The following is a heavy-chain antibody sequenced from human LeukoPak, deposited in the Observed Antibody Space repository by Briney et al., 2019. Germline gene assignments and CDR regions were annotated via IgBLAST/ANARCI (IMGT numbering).Heavy chain of an antibody. V-gene: IGHV1-3*01. CDR1: GYTFTSYA. D-gene: IGHD6-6*01. J-gene: IGHJ4*02. CDR3: ARDLEYSSSDDY. Sequence: ASVKVSCKASGYTFTSYAMHWVRQAPGQRLEWMGWINAGNGNTKYSQKFQGRVTMTRDTSTSTVYMELSSLRSEDTAVYYCARDLEYSSSDDYWGQGTLVTVSS. CDR2: INAGNGNT.